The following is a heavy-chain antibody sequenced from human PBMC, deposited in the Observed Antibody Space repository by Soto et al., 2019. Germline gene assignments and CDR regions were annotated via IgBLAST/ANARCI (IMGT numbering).Heavy chain of an antibody. J-gene: IGHJ1*01. V-gene: IGHV3-11*05. Sequence: QVQLVESGGGLVKPGGSLRLSCAASGFSFSDYYMYWFRQAPGKGLEWVSYISSSSAYIKYADAVKGRFTISRDNTKNSLFLQMHNLRTEDTAVYYCAVHRGSYLGTQNWCQGALVSVSS. CDR2: ISSSSAYI. CDR1: GFSFSDYY. CDR3: AVHRGSYLGTQN. D-gene: IGHD1-26*01.